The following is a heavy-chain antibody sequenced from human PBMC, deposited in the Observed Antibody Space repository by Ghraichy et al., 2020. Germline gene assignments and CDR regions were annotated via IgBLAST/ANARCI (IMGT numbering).Heavy chain of an antibody. Sequence: SETLSLTCTVSGGSISGGYYWSWIRQFGGKRLEWIGRFYGSTNTDYSPFFDTDYNPSLRTRVTMSIDTSKNQFSLKLSSVTAADTAVYYCVRLGDRAQNWFDSWGQGTLVSVSS. D-gene: IGHD7-27*01. CDR3: VRLGDRAQNWFDS. CDR1: GGSISGGYY. CDR2: FYGSTNTDYSPFFDT. J-gene: IGHJ5*01. V-gene: IGHV4-4*07.